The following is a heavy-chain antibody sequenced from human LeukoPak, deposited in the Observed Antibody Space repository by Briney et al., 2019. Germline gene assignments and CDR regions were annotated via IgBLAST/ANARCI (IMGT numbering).Heavy chain of an antibody. CDR1: GFTVIDNY. V-gene: IGHV3-66*01. Sequence: GGSLRLSCAASGFTVIDNYMSWGRQAPGEGLEWVSVIYSGGRIYYADSVKDRFTISRDNAKNTLYLQMNSLRVEDTAVYYCARDEGLGYFDYWGQGTLVTVSS. D-gene: IGHD3/OR15-3a*01. J-gene: IGHJ4*02. CDR2: IYSGGRI. CDR3: ARDEGLGYFDY.